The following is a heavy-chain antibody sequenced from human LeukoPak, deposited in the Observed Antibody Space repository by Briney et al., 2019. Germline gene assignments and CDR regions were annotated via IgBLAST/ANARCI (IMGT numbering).Heavy chain of an antibody. Sequence: GGSLRVSCAASGFIFSSDCMSWVRQAPGKGLDWVANIKEDGSEKYYVDSVKGRFTISRDNAKNSLYLQTNSLRAEDTAVYYCARRALRYCSSTSCPAKYYGVDVWGKGTTVIVS. CDR3: ARRALRYCSSTSCPAKYYGVDV. V-gene: IGHV3-7*03. CDR2: IKEDGSEK. D-gene: IGHD2-2*01. CDR1: GFIFSSDC. J-gene: IGHJ6*04.